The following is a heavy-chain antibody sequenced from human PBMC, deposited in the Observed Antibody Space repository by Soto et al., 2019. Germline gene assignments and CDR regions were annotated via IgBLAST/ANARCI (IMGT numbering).Heavy chain of an antibody. J-gene: IGHJ6*02. Sequence: GGALRLSSEGSGLACSGSTIHWVRQSSGKGLEWVGRIRSKANSYATAYAASVKGRFIISRDDSKTTAYLQMSSLKIEDTAVYYCFRENYFSYHGMDVWGQGTTVTVSS. CDR1: GLACSGST. V-gene: IGHV3-73*01. CDR2: IRSKANSYAT. CDR3: FRENYFSYHGMDV.